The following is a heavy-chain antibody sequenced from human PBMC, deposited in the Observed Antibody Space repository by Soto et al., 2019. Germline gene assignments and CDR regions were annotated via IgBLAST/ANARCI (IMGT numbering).Heavy chain of an antibody. J-gene: IGHJ5*01. CDR3: ARVIVRGVITMDWFDS. CDR2: ISSSSSTI. V-gene: IGHV3-48*01. CDR1: GFTFSSYS. Sequence: GSLRLSCAASGFTFSSYSMNWVRQAPGKGLEWVSYISSSSSTIYYADSVKGRFTISRDNAKNSLYLQMNSLRAEDTAVYYCARVIVRGVITMDWFDSWGQGTLVTVSS. D-gene: IGHD3-10*01.